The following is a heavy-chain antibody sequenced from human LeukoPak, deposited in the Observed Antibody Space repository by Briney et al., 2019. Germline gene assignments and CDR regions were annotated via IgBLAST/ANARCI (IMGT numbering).Heavy chain of an antibody. CDR1: GFTFSSYS. V-gene: IGHV3-48*04. J-gene: IGHJ4*02. CDR2: ISSTSSTL. D-gene: IGHD1-26*01. Sequence: GGSLRLSCAASGFTFSSYSMNWVRQAPGKGLEWVSYISSTSSTLYYADSVKGRFTISRDNAKNSLYLQMNSLRAEDTAVYYCARDRDNGSHKIDYWGQGTLVTVSS. CDR3: ARDRDNGSHKIDY.